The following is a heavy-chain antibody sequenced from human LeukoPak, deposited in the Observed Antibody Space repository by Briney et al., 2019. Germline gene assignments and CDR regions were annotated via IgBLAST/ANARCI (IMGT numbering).Heavy chain of an antibody. J-gene: IGHJ1*01. CDR2: ISGSGGST. CDR3: ALTHQVGYSSSSIGEYFQH. V-gene: IGHV3-23*01. CDR1: GFTFSSYA. D-gene: IGHD6-6*01. Sequence: GGSLRLSCAASGFTFSSYAMSWVRQAPGKGLEWVSAISGSGGSTYYADSVKGRFTISRDNSKNTLYLQMNSLRAEDTAVYYCALTHQVGYSSSSIGEYFQHWGQGTLVTVSS.